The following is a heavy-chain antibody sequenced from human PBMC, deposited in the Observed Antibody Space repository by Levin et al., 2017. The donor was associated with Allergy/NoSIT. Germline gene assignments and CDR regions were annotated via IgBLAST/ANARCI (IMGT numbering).Heavy chain of an antibody. Sequence: SETLSLTCAVYGGSFSGYYWSWIRQPPGKGLEWIGEINHSGSTNYNPSLKSRVTISVDTSKNQFSLKLSSVTAADTAVYYCARVGILTGYYYYYYMDVWGKGTTVTVSS. V-gene: IGHV4-34*01. CDR2: INHSGST. D-gene: IGHD3-9*01. J-gene: IGHJ6*03. CDR3: ARVGILTGYYYYYYMDV. CDR1: GGSFSGYY.